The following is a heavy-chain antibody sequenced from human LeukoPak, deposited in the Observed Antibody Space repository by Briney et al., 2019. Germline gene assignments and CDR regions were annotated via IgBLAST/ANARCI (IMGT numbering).Heavy chain of an antibody. D-gene: IGHD6-19*01. CDR3: ARDLSSSSGYDY. CDR1: GFTFSSYS. V-gene: IGHV3-21*01. CDR2: ISSSSSYI. Sequence: GGSLRLSCAASGFTFSSYSMNWVCQAPGKGLEWVSSISSSSSYIYYADSVKGRFTISRDNAKSSLYLQMNSLRAEDTAVYYCARDLSSSSGYDYWGQGTLVTVSS. J-gene: IGHJ4*02.